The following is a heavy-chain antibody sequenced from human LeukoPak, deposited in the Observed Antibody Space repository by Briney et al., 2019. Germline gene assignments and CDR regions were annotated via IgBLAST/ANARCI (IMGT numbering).Heavy chain of an antibody. J-gene: IGHJ4*02. V-gene: IGHV3-30*04. CDR1: GFTFSNYA. CDR3: ARGPDYDILADYFDY. CDR2: ISYDGSNK. D-gene: IGHD3-9*01. Sequence: GRSLRLSCAASGFTFSNYALHWVRQAPGKGLEWVAVISYDGSNKFYADSVRGRFTISRDNSKNTLFLQMNSPRPEDTAVYYCARGPDYDILADYFDYWGQGTLVTVSS.